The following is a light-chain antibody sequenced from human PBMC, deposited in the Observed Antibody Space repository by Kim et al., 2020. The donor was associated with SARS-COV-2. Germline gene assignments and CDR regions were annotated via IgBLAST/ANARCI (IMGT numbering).Light chain of an antibody. Sequence: GQRVPISCSGSSSNIGSNYVYCYQQLPGTAPKLLIYRNNQRPSGVPDRFSGSKSGTSASLAISGLRSEDEADYYCAAWDDSLSGPVFGGGTQLTVL. J-gene: IGLJ2*01. CDR2: RNN. V-gene: IGLV1-47*01. CDR1: SSNIGSNY. CDR3: AAWDDSLSGPV.